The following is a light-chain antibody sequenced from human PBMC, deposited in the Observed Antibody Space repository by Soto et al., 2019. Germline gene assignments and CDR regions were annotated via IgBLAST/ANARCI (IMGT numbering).Light chain of an antibody. V-gene: IGKV3-11*01. J-gene: IGKJ5*01. CDR1: QSVTNY. CDR3: QHRFNCPIT. Sequence: EIVLTQSPATLSLSPGERATLSCRASQSVTNYLAWYQQKPGQAPRLLISEASSRATGIPARFSGSGSGTDFTLTISSLEPEDFAVYYCQHRFNCPITFGQGTRLEIK. CDR2: EAS.